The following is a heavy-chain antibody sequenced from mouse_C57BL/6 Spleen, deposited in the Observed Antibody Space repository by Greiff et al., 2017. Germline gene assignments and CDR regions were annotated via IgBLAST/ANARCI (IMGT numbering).Heavy chain of an antibody. J-gene: IGHJ4*01. CDR3: ARGTYYSNYEAMDY. D-gene: IGHD2-5*01. V-gene: IGHV5-4*01. CDR2: ISDGGSYT. Sequence: DVQLVESGGGLVKPGGSLKLSCAASGFTFSSYAMSWVRQTPEKRLEWVATISDGGSYTYYPDNVKGRFTISRDNAKNNLYLQMSHLKSEDTAMYYCARGTYYSNYEAMDYWGQGTSVTVSS. CDR1: GFTFSSYA.